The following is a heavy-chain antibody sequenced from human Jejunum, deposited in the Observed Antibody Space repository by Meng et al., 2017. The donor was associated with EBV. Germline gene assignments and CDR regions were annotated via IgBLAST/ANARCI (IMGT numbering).Heavy chain of an antibody. J-gene: IGHJ4*02. CDR1: GDSTSSSHW. V-gene: IGHV4-4*02. Sequence: GQLQGSGPGLGNPSGTLSLTGAVSGDSTSSSHWWSWVRQPPGKGLEWIGEMHPGGSTNYNPSLKSRVTISVDNSKNQFSLKLTSVTAADTAVYYCAKSNDYSLNSWGQGTLVTVSS. D-gene: IGHD4-11*01. CDR3: AKSNDYSLNS. CDR2: MHPGGST.